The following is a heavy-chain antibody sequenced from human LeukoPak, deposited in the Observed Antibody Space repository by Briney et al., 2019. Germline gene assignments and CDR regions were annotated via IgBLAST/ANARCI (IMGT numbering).Heavy chain of an antibody. J-gene: IGHJ4*02. CDR3: ARGSTYYDSSGQVPFDY. V-gene: IGHV4-39*01. CDR1: GGSISSSSYY. Sequence: SETLSLTCTVSGGSISSSSYYWGWIRQPPGKGLEWIGSIYCSGSTYYNPSLKSRVTISVDTSKNQFSLKLSSVTAADTAVYYCARGSTYYDSSGQVPFDYWGQGTLVTVSS. D-gene: IGHD3-22*01. CDR2: IYCSGST.